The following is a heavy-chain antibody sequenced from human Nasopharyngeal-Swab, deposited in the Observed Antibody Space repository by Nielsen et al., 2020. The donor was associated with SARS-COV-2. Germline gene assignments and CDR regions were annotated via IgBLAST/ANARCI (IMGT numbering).Heavy chain of an antibody. D-gene: IGHD6-13*01. CDR1: GGSISSGGYY. V-gene: IGHV4-31*03. Sequence: LRLSCTVSGGSISSGGYYWSWIRQHPGKGLEWIGYIYYSGSTYYNPSLKSRVTISVDTSKNQFSLKLSSVTAADTAVYYCARSRGDSSSWYGSGETDYWGQGTLVTVSS. CDR2: IYYSGST. J-gene: IGHJ4*02. CDR3: ARSRGDSSSWYGSGETDY.